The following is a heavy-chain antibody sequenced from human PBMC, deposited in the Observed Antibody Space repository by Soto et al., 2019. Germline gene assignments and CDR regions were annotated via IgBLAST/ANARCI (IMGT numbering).Heavy chain of an antibody. D-gene: IGHD3-22*01. J-gene: IGHJ3*02. V-gene: IGHV3-15*01. CDR1: GFTFSNAW. CDR2: IKSKTDGGTT. Sequence: PGGSLRLSCAASGFTFSNAWMSWVRQAPGKGLEWVGRIKSKTDGGTTDYAAPVKGGFTISRDDSKNTLYLQMNSLKTGDTAVYYCTTPPDYYDSSGYSDAFDIWGQGTMVTVSS. CDR3: TTPPDYYDSSGYSDAFDI.